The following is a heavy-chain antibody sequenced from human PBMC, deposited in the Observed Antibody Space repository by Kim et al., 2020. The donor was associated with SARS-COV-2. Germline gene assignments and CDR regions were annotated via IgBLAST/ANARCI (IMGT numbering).Heavy chain of an antibody. CDR1: GFTFSSYD. CDR3: ARGGSGYALRNHYYYYYGMDV. D-gene: IGHD5-12*01. CDR2: IGTAGGT. Sequence: GGSLRLSCAASGFTFSSYDMHWVRQATGKGLEWVSAIGTAGGTYYPGSVKGRSTISRENAKNSLYLQMNSLRAGDTAVYYCARGGSGYALRNHYYYYYGMDVWGQGPTVTVSS. J-gene: IGHJ6*02. V-gene: IGHV3-13*04.